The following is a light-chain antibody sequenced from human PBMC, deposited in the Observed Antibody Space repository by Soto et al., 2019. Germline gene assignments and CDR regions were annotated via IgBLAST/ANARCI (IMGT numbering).Light chain of an antibody. CDR2: KDT. CDR1: VLPRQY. CDR3: QSADTSVTAV. V-gene: IGLV3-25*02. Sequence: SYELTQPPSVSVSPGQTARIPCSGDVLPRQYSFWYQQRPGQAPVLIIYKDTERAAGIPERFSGSTSGTTVTLTISAVQAEDEADYYCQSADTSVTAVFGGGTQLTVL. J-gene: IGLJ3*02.